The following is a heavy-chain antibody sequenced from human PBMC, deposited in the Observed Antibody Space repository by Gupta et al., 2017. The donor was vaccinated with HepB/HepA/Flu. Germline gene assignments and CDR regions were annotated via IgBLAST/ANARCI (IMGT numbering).Heavy chain of an antibody. D-gene: IGHD4-11*01. CDR2: IKYDGSEK. Sequence: QLVESGGTWVQPGGSLRLSCAVSGFTFSSSWMTWVRQAPGKGLEWVANIKYDGSEKFYVDSVKGRFTISIDNAKNSGYLQLNSLRGEDTAVYYCVRASSKAFDIWGQGTMVTVSS. CDR1: GFTFSSSW. CDR3: VRASSKAFDI. J-gene: IGHJ3*02. V-gene: IGHV3-7*01.